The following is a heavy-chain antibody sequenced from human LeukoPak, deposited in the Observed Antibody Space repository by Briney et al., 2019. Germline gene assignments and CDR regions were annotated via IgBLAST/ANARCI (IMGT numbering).Heavy chain of an antibody. J-gene: IGHJ4*02. D-gene: IGHD6-13*01. V-gene: IGHV3-20*04. Sequence: PGGSLRLSCAASGLTFDDYGMSWVRQAPGKGLEWVSGINWNGGSTGYADSVKGRFTISRDNAKNSLYLQMNSLRAEDTALYYCARDKAAAGIGAVFDYWGQGTLVTVSS. CDR2: INWNGGST. CDR1: GLTFDDYG. CDR3: ARDKAAAGIGAVFDY.